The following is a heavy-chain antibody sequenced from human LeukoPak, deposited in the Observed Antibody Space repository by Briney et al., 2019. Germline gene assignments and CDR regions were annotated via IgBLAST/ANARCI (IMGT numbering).Heavy chain of an antibody. CDR1: GFTLSSYG. D-gene: IGHD6-19*01. CDR3: AKDADIIAVAGNWYFDL. Sequence: GRSLRLSCGASGFTLSSYGMHWVRQAPGKGLEWVAVISYDGSNKYYADSVKGRFTISRDNSKNTLYLQMNSLRAEDTAVYYCAKDADIIAVAGNWYFDLWGRGTLVTVSS. CDR2: ISYDGSNK. J-gene: IGHJ2*01. V-gene: IGHV3-30*18.